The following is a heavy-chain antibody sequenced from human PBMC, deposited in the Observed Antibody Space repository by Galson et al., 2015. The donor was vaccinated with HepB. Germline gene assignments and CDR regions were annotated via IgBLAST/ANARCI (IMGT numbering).Heavy chain of an antibody. D-gene: IGHD6-6*01. Sequence: SLRLSCAASGFTFSSYGMHWVRQARGKGLEWVAVIWYDGSNKYYADSVKGRFTISRDNSKNTLYLQMNSLRAEDTAVYYCARDHEAIAARPGGLPWYYGMDVWGQGTTVTVSS. CDR3: ARDHEAIAARPGGLPWYYGMDV. CDR1: GFTFSSYG. CDR2: IWYDGSNK. J-gene: IGHJ6*02. V-gene: IGHV3-33*01.